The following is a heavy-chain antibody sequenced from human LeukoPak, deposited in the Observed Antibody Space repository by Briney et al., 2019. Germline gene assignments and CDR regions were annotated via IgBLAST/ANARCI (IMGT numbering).Heavy chain of an antibody. Sequence: GASVKVSCKASGYTFTSYGISWVRQAPGQGLEWMGWISAYNGNTNYAQKLQGRVTMTTDTSTSTAYMELSSLRSEDTAVYYCARVTGYCSSTSCYHYYYYYMDVWGKGTTVTVSS. CDR3: ARVTGYCSSTSCYHYYYYYMDV. D-gene: IGHD2-2*03. CDR1: GYTFTSYG. J-gene: IGHJ6*03. CDR2: ISAYNGNT. V-gene: IGHV1-18*01.